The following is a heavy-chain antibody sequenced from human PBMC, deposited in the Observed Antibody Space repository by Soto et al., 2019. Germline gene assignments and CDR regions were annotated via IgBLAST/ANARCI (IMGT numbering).Heavy chain of an antibody. CDR3: ARDPPGECGCYLNWFDP. V-gene: IGHV3-48*02. Sequence: PGRSLRHSCAASGCTFSDYNMNWVRQAPGKGLEWVSYISSSSSTIYYADSVKGRFTISRDNAKNSLYLQMNSLRDEDTAVYYCARDPPGECGCYLNWFDPFGQGT. D-gene: IGHD6-19*01. CDR2: ISSSSSTI. CDR1: GCTFSDYN. J-gene: IGHJ5*02.